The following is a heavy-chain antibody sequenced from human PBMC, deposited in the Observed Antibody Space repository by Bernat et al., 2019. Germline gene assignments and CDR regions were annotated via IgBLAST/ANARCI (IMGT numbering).Heavy chain of an antibody. J-gene: IGHJ6*02. Sequence: QLQLQESGPGLVKPSETLSLTCTVSGGSISSSSYYWGWIRQPPGKGLEWIGSISYSGSTYSNPSLKSLVAISVDTSQNQFSLNLSSVTAAVSAVYYCPRHSGSGSYLSGMDVWGQGTTVTVSS. CDR2: ISYSGST. V-gene: IGHV4-39*01. D-gene: IGHD3-10*01. CDR3: PRHSGSGSYLSGMDV. CDR1: GGSISSSSYY.